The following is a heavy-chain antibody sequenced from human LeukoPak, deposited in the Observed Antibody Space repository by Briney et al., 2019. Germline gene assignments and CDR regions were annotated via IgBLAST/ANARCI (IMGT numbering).Heavy chain of an antibody. D-gene: IGHD2/OR15-2a*01. CDR3: ARAPSLWDAFDI. J-gene: IGHJ3*02. CDR2: IYHSGST. Sequence: PSETLSLTCAVYGGSFSGYSWSWIRQPPGKGLEWIGYIYHSGSTYYNPSLKSRVTISVDRSKNQFSLKLSSVTAADTAVYYCARAPSLWDAFDIWGQGTMVTVSS. V-gene: IGHV4-30-2*01. CDR1: GGSFSGYS.